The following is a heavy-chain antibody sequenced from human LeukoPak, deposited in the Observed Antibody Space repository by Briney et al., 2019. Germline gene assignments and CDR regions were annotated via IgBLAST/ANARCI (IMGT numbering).Heavy chain of an antibody. CDR1: GXTFSSYS. CDR2: ISGSSTYI. J-gene: IGHJ4*02. CDR3: ARDLSRGADY. Sequence: GGSLRLSCAASGXTFSSYSMNWVRRAPGKGLEWVSSISGSSTYIYYADSVQGRFTISRDNAKNSLYLQMNSLRAEDTAVYYCARDLSRGADYWGQGTLVTVSS. D-gene: IGHD4/OR15-4a*01. V-gene: IGHV3-21*01.